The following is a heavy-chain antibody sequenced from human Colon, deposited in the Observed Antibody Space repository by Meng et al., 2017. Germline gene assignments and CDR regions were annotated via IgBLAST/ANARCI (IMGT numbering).Heavy chain of an antibody. D-gene: IGHD5-18*01. CDR1: GFTFRTYS. Sequence: GESLKISCAGSGFTFRTYSMNWVRQAPGQGLEWVAFIGDGGYIYYADSVEGRFTISRDNARSSLYLQMNSLRAEDTAVYYCARVRGANSYGYGGYWGQGTLVTVSS. CDR3: ARVRGANSYGYGGY. V-gene: IGHV3-21*01. J-gene: IGHJ4*02. CDR2: IGDGGYI.